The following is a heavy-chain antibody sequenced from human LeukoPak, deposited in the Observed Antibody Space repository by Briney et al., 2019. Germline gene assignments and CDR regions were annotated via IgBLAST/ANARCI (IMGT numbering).Heavy chain of an antibody. CDR2: MNPNSGNT. V-gene: IGHV1-8*01. CDR3: ARGAAAGADFDY. Sequence: ASVKVSCKASGYTFTSYDINWARQATGQGLEWMGWMNPNSGNTGYAQKFQGRVTMTRNTSISTAYMELSSLRSEDTAVYYCARGAAAGADFDYWGQGTLVTVSS. CDR1: GYTFTSYD. D-gene: IGHD6-13*01. J-gene: IGHJ4*02.